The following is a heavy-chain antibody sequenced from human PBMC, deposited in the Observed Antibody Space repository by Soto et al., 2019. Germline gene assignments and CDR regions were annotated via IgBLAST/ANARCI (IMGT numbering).Heavy chain of an antibody. CDR1: GVTFSSYA. Sequence: PGGSLRLSCAASGVTFSSYAMHWVRQATGKGLEYVSAISSNGGSTYYANSVKGRFTISRDNSKNTLYLQMGSLRAEDMAVYYCARGGLDYYGSAPPGYYYGMDVWGQGTTVTVSS. V-gene: IGHV3-64*01. J-gene: IGHJ6*02. CDR2: ISSNGGST. D-gene: IGHD3-10*01. CDR3: ARGGLDYYGSAPPGYYYGMDV.